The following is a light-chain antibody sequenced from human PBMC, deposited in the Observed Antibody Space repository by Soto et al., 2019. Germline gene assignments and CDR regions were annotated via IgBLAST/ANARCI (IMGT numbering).Light chain of an antibody. J-gene: IGKJ4*01. Sequence: EIVLTQSPGTLSLSPGDRATLSCRASQSVSITYLAWYQQIPGQAPRLLIYGTSSRASGIPDRFSGRGSATDFTLTISRLEPEDVAVYYCQQYGSSPLTFGGGTKVDIK. CDR1: QSVSITY. V-gene: IGKV3-20*01. CDR2: GTS. CDR3: QQYGSSPLT.